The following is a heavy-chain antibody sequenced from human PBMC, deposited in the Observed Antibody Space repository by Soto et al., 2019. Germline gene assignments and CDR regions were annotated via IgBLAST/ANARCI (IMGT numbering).Heavy chain of an antibody. CDR3: ASDPPPPDY. J-gene: IGHJ4*02. CDR2: ISAYNGNT. CDR1: GYTFASYA. Sequence: QVQLVQSGAEVKKPGASVKVSCKASGYTFASYAISWMRQAPGQGLEWMGWISAYNGNTNYAQKLQGRVTMTTDTSTSTAYMALRSPRSQNTAVYFCASDPPPPDYWGQGTLVTVSS. V-gene: IGHV1-18*01.